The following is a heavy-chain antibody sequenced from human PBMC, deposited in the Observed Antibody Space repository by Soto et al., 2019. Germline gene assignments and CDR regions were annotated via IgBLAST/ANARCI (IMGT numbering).Heavy chain of an antibody. V-gene: IGHV3-48*02. CDR2: IKSDSSGI. Sequence: GGSLRLSCAASGFTFSGYNMNWIRQAPGKGLEWVSCIKSDSSGIWYADSVKGRFTMSRDNAKNSLHLQMNSLRDEDTAVYFCARGDSSGSHYGMDVWGQGTTVTVSS. CDR1: GFTFSGYN. J-gene: IGHJ6*02. D-gene: IGHD3-22*01. CDR3: ARGDSSGSHYGMDV.